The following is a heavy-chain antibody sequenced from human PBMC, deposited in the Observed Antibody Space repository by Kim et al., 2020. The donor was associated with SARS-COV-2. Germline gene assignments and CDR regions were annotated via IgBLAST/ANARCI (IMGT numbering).Heavy chain of an antibody. CDR3: ARQKQIYWPACFDL. CDR1: GGSISSSSYY. J-gene: IGHJ2*01. V-gene: IGHV4-39*01. D-gene: IGHD5-12*01. CDR2: IYYSGST. Sequence: SETLSLTCTVSGGSISSSSYYWGWIRQPPGKGLEWIGSIYYSGSTYYNPSLKSRVTISVDTSKNQFSLKLSSVTAADTAVYYCARQKQIYWPACFDLWGRGTLVTVSS.